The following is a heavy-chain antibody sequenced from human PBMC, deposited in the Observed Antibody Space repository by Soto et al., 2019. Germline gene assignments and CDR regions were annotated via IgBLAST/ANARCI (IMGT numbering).Heavy chain of an antibody. CDR2: ISAYNGNT. J-gene: IGHJ4*02. CDR1: GYTFSNSG. V-gene: IGHV1-18*01. CDR3: ARDSPPVDS. Sequence: QVQLVQSGAEVKKPGASVKVSCKASGYTFSNSGISWVRQAPGQGLEWMGWISAYNGNTKYAQKLQGRVTMNTDTSTSTAYMELRSLRFDDTAVYYCARDSPPVDSWGQGTLVTVSS.